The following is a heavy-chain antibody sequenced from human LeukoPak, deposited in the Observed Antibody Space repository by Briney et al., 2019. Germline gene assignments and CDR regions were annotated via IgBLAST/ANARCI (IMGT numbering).Heavy chain of an antibody. D-gene: IGHD6-6*01. CDR3: ARIVVSSIAARLPYYFDY. CDR2: ISSSSSYI. Sequence: GGSLRLSCAASGFTFSSYSMNWVRQAPGKGLEWVSSISSSSSYIYYADSVKGRLTISRDNAKNSLYLQMNSLRAEDTAVYYCARIVVSSIAARLPYYFDYWGQGTQVTVSS. J-gene: IGHJ4*02. V-gene: IGHV3-21*01. CDR1: GFTFSSYS.